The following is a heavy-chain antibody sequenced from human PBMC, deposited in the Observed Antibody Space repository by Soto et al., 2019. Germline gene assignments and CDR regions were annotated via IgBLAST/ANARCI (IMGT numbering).Heavy chain of an antibody. V-gene: IGHV1-69*13. CDR1: GGTFSSYA. D-gene: IGHD3-22*01. Sequence: SVKVSCKASGGTFSSYAISWVRQAPGQGLEWMGGIIPIFGTANYAQKFQGRVTITADESTSTAYMELSSLRSEDTAVYYCAINYYDSSGYYSTASPFDYWGQGTLVTVYS. CDR2: IIPIFGTA. CDR3: AINYYDSSGYYSTASPFDY. J-gene: IGHJ4*02.